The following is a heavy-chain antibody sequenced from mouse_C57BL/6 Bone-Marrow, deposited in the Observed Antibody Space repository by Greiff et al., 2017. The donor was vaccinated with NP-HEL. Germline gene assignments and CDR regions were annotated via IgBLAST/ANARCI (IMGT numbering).Heavy chain of an antibody. CDR2: ISSGGDYI. Sequence: EVKLVESGEGLVKPGGSLKLSCAASGFTFSSYAMSWVRQTPEKRLEWVAYISSGGDYIYYADTVKGRFTISRDNARTTLYLQMSSLKSEDTAMYYCTREAGSHWYFDVWGTGTTVTVSS. V-gene: IGHV5-9-1*02. CDR3: TREAGSHWYFDV. J-gene: IGHJ1*03. D-gene: IGHD1-1*01. CDR1: GFTFSSYA.